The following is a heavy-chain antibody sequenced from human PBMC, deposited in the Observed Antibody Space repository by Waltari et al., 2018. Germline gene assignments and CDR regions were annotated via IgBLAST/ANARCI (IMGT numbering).Heavy chain of an antibody. J-gene: IGHJ4*02. CDR1: GGSFSGYY. Sequence: QVQLQQWGAGLLKPSETLSLTCAVYGGSFSGYYWSWIRQPPGKGLEWIGEINHSGSTNYNPSLKSRVTISVDTSKNQFSLKLSSVTAADTAVYYCAREVLLWFCYYFDYWGQGTLVTVSS. V-gene: IGHV4-34*01. D-gene: IGHD3-10*01. CDR2: INHSGST. CDR3: AREVLLWFCYYFDY.